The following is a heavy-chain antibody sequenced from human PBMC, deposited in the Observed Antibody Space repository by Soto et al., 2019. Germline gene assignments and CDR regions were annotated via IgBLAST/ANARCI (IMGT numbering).Heavy chain of an antibody. CDR2: IYYDGST. Sequence: QVQLQESGPGLVKPSETLSLTCTVSGGSISTYYWGWIRQPPGKGLEWIGYIYYDGSTKSNPSLKSRVTISVDTSKNQFSLKLSSVTAADTAVYYCARDSGTDHYSYMDVWGKGTTVTVSS. CDR1: GGSISTYY. CDR3: ARDSGTDHYSYMDV. D-gene: IGHD3-10*01. V-gene: IGHV4-59*01. J-gene: IGHJ6*03.